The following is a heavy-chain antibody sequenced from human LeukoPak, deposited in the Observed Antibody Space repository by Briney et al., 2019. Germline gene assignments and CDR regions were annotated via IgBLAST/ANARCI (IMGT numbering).Heavy chain of an antibody. Sequence: PGGSLRLSCAASGFTFSNSGMSWVRQAPGKGLEWVSAISTDAGETHYADSVKGRFTISRDNSKNTVSLQMSSLRAEDTAVYYCTTWRYCSGGSCYSGWLDPWGQGTLVTVSS. CDR2: ISTDAGET. CDR3: TTWRYCSGGSCYSGWLDP. J-gene: IGHJ5*02. D-gene: IGHD2-15*01. CDR1: GFTFSNSG. V-gene: IGHV3-23*01.